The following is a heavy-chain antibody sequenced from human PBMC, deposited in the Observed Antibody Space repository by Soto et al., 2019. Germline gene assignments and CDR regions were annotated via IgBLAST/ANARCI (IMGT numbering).Heavy chain of an antibody. J-gene: IGHJ6*03. CDR1: GYTFTSYD. Sequence: ASVKVSCKASGYTFTSYDINWVRQATGQGLEWMGWMNPNSGNTGYAQKFQGRVTMTRNTSISTAYMELSSLRSEDTAVYYCARGGYLGGYYYYYYMDVWGKGTTVTVSS. CDR3: ARGGYLGGYYYYYYMDV. CDR2: MNPNSGNT. V-gene: IGHV1-8*01. D-gene: IGHD2-15*01.